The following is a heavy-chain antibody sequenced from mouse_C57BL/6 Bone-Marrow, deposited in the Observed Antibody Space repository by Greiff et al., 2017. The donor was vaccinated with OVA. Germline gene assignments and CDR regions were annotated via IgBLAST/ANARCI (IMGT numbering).Heavy chain of an antibody. CDR2: IYPRSGNT. Sequence: QVQLQQSGAELARPGASVKLSCKASGYTFTSYGISWVKQRTGQGLEWIGEIYPRSGNTYYNEKFKGKATLTADNSSSTAYMELRSLTSEDSAVSFCAREGYDSSYAMDDWGQGTSVTVAS. D-gene: IGHD2-4*01. CDR1: GYTFTSYG. J-gene: IGHJ4*01. CDR3: AREGYDSSYAMDD. V-gene: IGHV1-81*01.